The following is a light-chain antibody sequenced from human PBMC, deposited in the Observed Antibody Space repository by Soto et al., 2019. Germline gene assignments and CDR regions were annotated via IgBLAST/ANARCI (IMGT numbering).Light chain of an antibody. J-gene: IGKJ5*01. CDR2: AAS. Sequence: DIKMTQSPSSLSASVGDRVNITCRASQSISSYLNWYQKKPGKDPKLLIYAASSLQSGVPSRFSGSGSGTDFNLTISSLQTEDFATYYCQQANSFPITFGQGTRLDIK. CDR3: QQANSFPIT. V-gene: IGKV1-39*01. CDR1: QSISSY.